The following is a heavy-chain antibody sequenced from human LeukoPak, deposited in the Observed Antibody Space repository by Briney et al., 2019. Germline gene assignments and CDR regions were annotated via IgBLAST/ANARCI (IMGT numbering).Heavy chain of an antibody. CDR2: ISAYNGNT. Sequence: VASVKVSCKASGYTFTSYGISWVRQAPGQGLEWMGWISAYNGNTNYAQKLQGRVTMTTDTSTSTAYMELRSLRSDDTAVYYCARDVYDFWSGYLPFDYWGQGTLVTVSS. J-gene: IGHJ4*02. D-gene: IGHD3-3*01. CDR3: ARDVYDFWSGYLPFDY. CDR1: GYTFTSYG. V-gene: IGHV1-18*01.